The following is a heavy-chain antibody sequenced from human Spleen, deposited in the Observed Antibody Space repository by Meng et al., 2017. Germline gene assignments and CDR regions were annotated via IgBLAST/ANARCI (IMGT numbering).Heavy chain of an antibody. J-gene: IGHJ4*02. CDR3: ARDWGGDGYNYRGYFDY. CDR2: IYYSGST. V-gene: IGHV4-31*03. CDR1: GDPISTSAAHY. D-gene: IGHD5-24*01. Sequence: QVQLQESGPGLVKSSQTLSLTCTVSGDPISTSAAHYWSWLCQHPGTGLEWLGYIYYSGSTYYNPSLESRLTMSVDTSKSQFSLKLTSVTAADSAVYYCARDWGGDGYNYRGYFDYWGQGILVTVSS.